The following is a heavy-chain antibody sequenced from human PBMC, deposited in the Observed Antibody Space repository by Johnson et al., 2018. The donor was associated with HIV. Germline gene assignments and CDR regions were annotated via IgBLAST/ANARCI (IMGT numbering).Heavy chain of an antibody. V-gene: IGHV3-74*02. CDR2: IRNDGSVT. J-gene: IGHJ3*02. CDR1: GFTFSSYW. CDR3: ARSYSSSSHDAFDI. D-gene: IGHD6-6*01. Sequence: VQLVESGGGVVQPGGSLRLSCAASGFTFSSYWMSWVRLAPGKGLEWVSRIRNDGSVTTYADSVKGRFFISSDNSKNALYLQMNSLRAEDTAVYYCARSYSSSSHDAFDIWGQGTMVTVSS.